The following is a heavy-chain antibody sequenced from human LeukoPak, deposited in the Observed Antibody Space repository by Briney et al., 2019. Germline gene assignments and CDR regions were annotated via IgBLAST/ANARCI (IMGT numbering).Heavy chain of an antibody. D-gene: IGHD2-15*01. CDR3: ARGYCSGGSCSYFDY. CDR2: INHSGST. Sequence: PSETLSLTCAVYGGSFSGYYWSWIRQPPGKGLEWIGEINHSGSTNYNPSLKSRVTISVDTSKNQFSLKLSSVTAADTAVYCCARGYCSGGSCSYFDYWGQGTLVTVSS. CDR1: GGSFSGYY. V-gene: IGHV4-34*01. J-gene: IGHJ4*02.